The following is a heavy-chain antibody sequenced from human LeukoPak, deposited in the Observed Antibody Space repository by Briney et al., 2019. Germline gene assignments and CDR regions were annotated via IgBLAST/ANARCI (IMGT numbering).Heavy chain of an antibody. Sequence: ASVKVSCKASGYTFTGYYLHWVRQALGQGLEWMGRIHPNSGATNSAQKFQGRVTMTRDTSITTAYMELSRLTSDDTAVYYCARVEAVTNSNWFDPWGQGTLVTVSS. CDR3: ARVEAVTNSNWFDP. V-gene: IGHV1-2*06. CDR1: GYTFTGYY. D-gene: IGHD4-17*01. CDR2: IHPNSGAT. J-gene: IGHJ5*02.